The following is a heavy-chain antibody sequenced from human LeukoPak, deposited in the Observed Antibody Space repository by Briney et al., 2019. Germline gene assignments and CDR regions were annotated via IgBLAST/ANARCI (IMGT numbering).Heavy chain of an antibody. V-gene: IGHV3-53*05. J-gene: IGHJ4*02. CDR2: LYSGGNT. Sequence: GGSLRLSCAASELTVSGQDMSWVRQAPGKGLEWVSVLYSGGNTYYADSVKGRFTISRDNSKNTLYLQMNSLRAEDTAVYYCARRHTAMVPYFDYWGQGTLVTVSS. D-gene: IGHD5-18*01. CDR3: ARRHTAMVPYFDY. CDR1: ELTVSGQD.